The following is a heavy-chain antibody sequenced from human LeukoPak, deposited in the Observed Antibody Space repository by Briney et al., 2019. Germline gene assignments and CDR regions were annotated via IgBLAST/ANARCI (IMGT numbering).Heavy chain of an antibody. CDR1: GGSIRSYY. V-gene: IGHV4-59*12. J-gene: IGHJ4*02. CDR3: ARGNRVLKYDSRGIFDY. Sequence: SETLSLTCTVSGGSIRSYYWTWIRQPPGKGLEWIGYSGSTNYNPSLKSRVAISVDTSMNQFSLKLSSVTGADTAVYYCARGNRVLKYDSRGIFDYWGQGTLVTVSS. CDR2: SGST. D-gene: IGHD3-22*01.